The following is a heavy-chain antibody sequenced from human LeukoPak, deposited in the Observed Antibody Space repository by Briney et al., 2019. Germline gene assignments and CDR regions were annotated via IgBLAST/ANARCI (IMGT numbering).Heavy chain of an antibody. D-gene: IGHD1-26*01. Sequence: GGSLRLSCAASRFTFSDYYMTWIRQAPGKGLEWVSYISRSSSTTYYADSVKGRFTISRDNAKNSLYLQMNNLRAEDTAVYYCAGEWELRGGYYYGLDVWGQGTTVTVSS. J-gene: IGHJ6*02. V-gene: IGHV3-11*01. CDR1: RFTFSDYY. CDR2: ISRSSSTT. CDR3: AGEWELRGGYYYGLDV.